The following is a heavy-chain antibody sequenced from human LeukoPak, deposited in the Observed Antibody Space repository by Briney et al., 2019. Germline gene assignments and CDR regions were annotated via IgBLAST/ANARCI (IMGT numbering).Heavy chain of an antibody. V-gene: IGHV3-23*01. CDR1: GFTFSSYA. CDR3: AKDHAGYSSGWSYFDY. Sequence: PGGSLRLSCAASGFTFSSYAMSWVRQAPGKGLEWVSAISGSGGSTYYADSVKGRFTISRDNSKNTLYLQMNSLRADDTAVYYCAKDHAGYSSGWSYFDYWGQGTLVTVSS. J-gene: IGHJ4*02. CDR2: ISGSGGST. D-gene: IGHD6-19*01.